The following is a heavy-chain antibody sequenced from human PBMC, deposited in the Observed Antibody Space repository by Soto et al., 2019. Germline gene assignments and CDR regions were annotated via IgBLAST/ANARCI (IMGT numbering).Heavy chain of an antibody. V-gene: IGHV3-33*01. Sequence: QVPLVESGGGVVQPGRSLRLSCAASGFSFRNYGMHWVRQAPGKGLEWVALIWYDGSNKFYTDSVKGRFTISRDNSKSTLHLQMNSLRAEDTAVYYCTRDVSSRYFDLWGRGSLVTVSS. CDR1: GFSFRNYG. CDR2: IWYDGSNK. CDR3: TRDVSSRYFDL. J-gene: IGHJ2*01.